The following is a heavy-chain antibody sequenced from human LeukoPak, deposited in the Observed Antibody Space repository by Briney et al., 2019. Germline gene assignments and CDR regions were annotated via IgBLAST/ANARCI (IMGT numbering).Heavy chain of an antibody. J-gene: IGHJ6*03. D-gene: IGHD3-10*01. Sequence: GGSLRLSCAASRFTFSTYGMHWVRQAPGKGLEWVAFIRYDGSNKYYADSVKGRFTISRDNAKNSLYLQMNSLRAEDTAVYYCARGPLGPYYYYMDVWGKGTTVTISS. CDR1: RFTFSTYG. CDR2: IRYDGSNK. V-gene: IGHV3-30*02. CDR3: ARGPLGPYYYYMDV.